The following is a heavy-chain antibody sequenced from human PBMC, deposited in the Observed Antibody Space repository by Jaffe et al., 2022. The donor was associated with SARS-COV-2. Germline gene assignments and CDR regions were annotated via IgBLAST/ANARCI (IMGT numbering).Heavy chain of an antibody. D-gene: IGHD3-10*01. V-gene: IGHV3-9*01. CDR3: AKSRFGELWSGMDV. Sequence: EVQLVESGGGLVQPGRSLRLSCAASGFTFDDYAMHWVRQAPGKGLEWVSGISWNSGSIGYADSVKGRFTISRDNAKNSLYLQMNSLRAEDTALYYCAKSRFGELWSGMDVWGQGTTVTVSS. J-gene: IGHJ6*02. CDR2: ISWNSGSI. CDR1: GFTFDDYA.